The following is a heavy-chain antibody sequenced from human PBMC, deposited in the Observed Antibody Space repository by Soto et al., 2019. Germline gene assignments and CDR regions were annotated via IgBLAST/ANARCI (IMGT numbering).Heavy chain of an antibody. CDR3: ARAGLSGLVRVYYYYGMDV. V-gene: IGHV4-30-4*01. CDR1: GGSISSGDYY. CDR2: IYYSGST. J-gene: IGHJ6*02. D-gene: IGHD6-25*01. Sequence: SETLSLTCSVSGGSISSGDYYWSWIRQPPGQGLEGIGYIYYSGSTYYNPSLKSRVTISVDTSKNQFSLKLSSVTAADTAVYYCARAGLSGLVRVYYYYGMDVWGQGTTVTVSS.